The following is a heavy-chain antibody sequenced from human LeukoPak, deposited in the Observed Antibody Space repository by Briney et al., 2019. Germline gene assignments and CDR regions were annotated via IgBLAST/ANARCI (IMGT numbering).Heavy chain of an antibody. CDR1: GFTFSSYG. Sequence: GGSLRLSCAASGFTFSSYGMRWVRQAPGKGLEWVAFIRYDGSNKYYADSVKGRFTISRDNSKNTLYLQMNSLRAEDTAVYYCAKDRLTLWFGELTYYFDSWGQGTLVTVSS. CDR2: IRYDGSNK. J-gene: IGHJ4*02. CDR3: AKDRLTLWFGELTYYFDS. V-gene: IGHV3-30*02. D-gene: IGHD3-10*01.